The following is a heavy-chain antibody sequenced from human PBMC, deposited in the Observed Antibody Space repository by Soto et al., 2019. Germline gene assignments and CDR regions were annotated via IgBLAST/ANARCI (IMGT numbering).Heavy chain of an antibody. J-gene: IGHJ6*02. CDR3: ARLPFSSYYGMDV. V-gene: IGHV4-34*01. Sequence: PSETLSLTCAVYGGSFSGYYWIWIRQPPGKGLEWIGEINHSGSTNCNPSLKSRVTISVDTSKNQFSLKLSSVTAADTAVYYCARLPFSSYYGMDVWGQGTTVTVSS. D-gene: IGHD2-2*01. CDR2: INHSGST. CDR1: GGSFSGYY.